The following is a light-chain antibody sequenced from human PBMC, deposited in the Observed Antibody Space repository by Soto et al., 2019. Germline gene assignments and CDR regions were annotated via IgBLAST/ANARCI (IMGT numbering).Light chain of an antibody. Sequence: EIVMTQSPATLSVSPGERATLSCRASQSVSSNLAWYQQKPGQAPRLLIYGASTRPTGIPARFSGSGSGTEFTLTISSLQSEDFAVYYCQQYNNWLLITFGQGTRLDIK. CDR3: QQYNNWLLIT. CDR1: QSVSSN. CDR2: GAS. J-gene: IGKJ5*01. V-gene: IGKV3-15*01.